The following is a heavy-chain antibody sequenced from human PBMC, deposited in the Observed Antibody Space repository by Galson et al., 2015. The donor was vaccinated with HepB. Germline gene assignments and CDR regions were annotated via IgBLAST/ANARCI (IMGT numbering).Heavy chain of an antibody. V-gene: IGHV5-10-1*01. J-gene: IGHJ4*02. Sequence: QSGAEVKEPGDSLRISCSTSGYTFAAYYISWVRQIPGKGLEWMGMIDSGGSYTNYSPSFEGHVTISTDRSVRAVYLQWNSLKASDSAMYYCARHKPAALRFMDLSFNYWGQGTLVTVSS. CDR3: ARHKPAALRFMDLSFNY. CDR1: GYTFAAYY. D-gene: IGHD3-16*02. CDR2: IDSGGSYT.